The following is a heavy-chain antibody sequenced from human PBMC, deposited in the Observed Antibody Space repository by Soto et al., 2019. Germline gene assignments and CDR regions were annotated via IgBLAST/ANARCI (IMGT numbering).Heavy chain of an antibody. CDR2: IYYSGST. CDR3: ARGLLEGWEVTTVTIDY. D-gene: IGHD4-17*01. Sequence: QVQLQESGPGLVKPSQTLSLTCTVSGGSISSGGYYWSWIRQHPGKGLEWIGYIYYSGSTYYNPSLKSRVTISVDTSKNQCSLKLSSVTAADTAVYYCARGLLEGWEVTTVTIDYWGQGTLVTVSS. V-gene: IGHV4-31*03. CDR1: GGSISSGGYY. J-gene: IGHJ4*02.